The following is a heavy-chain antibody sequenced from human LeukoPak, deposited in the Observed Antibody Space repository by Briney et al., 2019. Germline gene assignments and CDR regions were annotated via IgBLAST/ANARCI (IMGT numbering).Heavy chain of an antibody. CDR3: ARLKIPPRGYDIDY. CDR1: GGSISSYY. CDR2: IYYSGST. Sequence: SETLSLTCTVAGGSISSYYWSWIRQPPGKGLEWIGYIYYSGSTNYNPSFKSRVTISVDTSKSQFSLKLSSVTAADTAVYYCARLKIPPRGYDIDYWGQGTLVTVSS. J-gene: IGHJ4*02. V-gene: IGHV4-59*01. D-gene: IGHD3-9*01.